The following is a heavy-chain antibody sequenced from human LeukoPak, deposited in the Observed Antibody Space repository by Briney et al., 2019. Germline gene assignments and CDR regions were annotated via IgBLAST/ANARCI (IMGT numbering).Heavy chain of an antibody. CDR3: AGGDRNGWYFYY. CDR2: IGADGSEK. D-gene: IGHD6-19*01. V-gene: IGHV3-7*03. CDR1: GFTFSSYW. Sequence: GGSLRLSCAASGFTFSSYWTSWVRQAPGKGLEWVGKIGADGSEKYYVDSVKGRFTISRDNAKNSLYLQMSSLRAEDTALYLCAGGDRNGWYFYYWGQGTLVTVSS. J-gene: IGHJ4*02.